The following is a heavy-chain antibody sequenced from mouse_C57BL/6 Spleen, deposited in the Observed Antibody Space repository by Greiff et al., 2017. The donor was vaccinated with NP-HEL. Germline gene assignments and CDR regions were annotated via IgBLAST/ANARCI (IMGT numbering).Heavy chain of an antibody. CDR3: ARLYDYDEHAMDY. CDR2: IDPSDSET. V-gene: IGHV1-52*01. Sequence: QVQLKQPGAELVRPGSSVKLSCKASGYTFTSYWMHWVKQRPIQGLEWIGNIDPSDSETHYNQKFTDKATLTVDKSSSTAYMQLSSLTSEDSAVYYCARLYDYDEHAMDYWGQGTSVTVSS. D-gene: IGHD2-4*01. CDR1: GYTFTSYW. J-gene: IGHJ4*01.